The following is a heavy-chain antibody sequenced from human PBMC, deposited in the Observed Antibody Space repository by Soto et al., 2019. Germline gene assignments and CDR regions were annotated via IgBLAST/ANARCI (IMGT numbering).Heavy chain of an antibody. CDR1: GFSFSNYA. CDR3: AKGSAGRCIGARCYPFDH. CDR2: IIGVGTDT. D-gene: IGHD2-15*01. J-gene: IGHJ4*02. V-gene: IGHV3-23*01. Sequence: EVQLLESGGGLAQPGGSLGLSCAASGFSFSNYAMNWFRLAPGKRLEWVSSIIGVGTDTYYADSVRGRFTISRDNSRDTLFLQMNSLRGDDTAIYFCAKGSAGRCIGARCYPFDHWGQGTLVTVSS.